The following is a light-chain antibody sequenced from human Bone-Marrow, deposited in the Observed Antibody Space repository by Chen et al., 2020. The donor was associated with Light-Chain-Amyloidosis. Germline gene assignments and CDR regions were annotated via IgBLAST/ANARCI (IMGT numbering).Light chain of an antibody. CDR3: QQSHSIPRT. CDR1: QSISTY. CDR2: SAS. J-gene: IGKJ2*01. Sequence: DIQMTQSPSSLSASIGDRVTITCRASQSISTYVNWYQYKPGKIPKLLIYSASTLQSGVPSRFSGSGSGTDFTLTISSLQAEDFAIYYCQQSHSIPRTFGQGTKLEMK. V-gene: IGKV1-39*01.